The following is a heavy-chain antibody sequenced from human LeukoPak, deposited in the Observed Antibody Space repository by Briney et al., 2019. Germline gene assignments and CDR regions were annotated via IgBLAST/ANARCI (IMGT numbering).Heavy chain of an antibody. CDR1: GDSVSSISAS. CDR2: TYYRSKWYN. V-gene: IGHV6-1*01. Sequence: SQTLSLTCAISGDSVSSISASWKWIKQSPSRGLEWLVRTYYRSKWYNNYAVSVRGRITINPDTSKNQFSLQLNSVTPEDTAVYYCVRAAGYLENWGQGTLVTVSS. CDR3: VRAAGYLEN. J-gene: IGHJ4*02.